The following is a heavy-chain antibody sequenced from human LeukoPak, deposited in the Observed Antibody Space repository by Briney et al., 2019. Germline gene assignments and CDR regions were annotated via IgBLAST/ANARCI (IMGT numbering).Heavy chain of an antibody. CDR3: AREEQGFCSTSSCLFDI. CDR1: GGSISSGDYY. V-gene: IGHV4-30-4*01. Sequence: SETLSLTCTVSGGSISSGDYYWGWVRQPPGKGLEWIGNIDSSGNTDYNPSLKSRITISIDTSKNQFSLKLGSVTAADTAVFFCAREEQGFCSTSSCLFDIWGRGTMVTVSS. D-gene: IGHD3-3*01. CDR2: IDSSGNT. J-gene: IGHJ3*02.